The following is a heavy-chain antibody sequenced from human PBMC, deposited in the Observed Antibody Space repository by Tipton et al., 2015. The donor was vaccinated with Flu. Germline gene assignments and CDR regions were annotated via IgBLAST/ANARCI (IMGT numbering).Heavy chain of an antibody. V-gene: IGHV3-23*01. CDR2: ISGSGGST. CDR1: GFTFSSYA. Sequence: GSLRLSCAASGFTFSSYAMSWVRQAPGKGLEWVSAISGSGGSTYYADSVKGRFTISRDNSKNTRYLQMNSLRAEDTAVYYCANGGSYYATEYFQHWGQGTLGTVSS. J-gene: IGHJ1*01. D-gene: IGHD1-26*01. CDR3: ANGGSYYATEYFQH.